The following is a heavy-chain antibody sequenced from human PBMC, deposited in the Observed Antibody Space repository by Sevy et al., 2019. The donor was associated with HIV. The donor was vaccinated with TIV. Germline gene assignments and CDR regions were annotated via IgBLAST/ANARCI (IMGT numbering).Heavy chain of an antibody. Sequence: GGSLRPSCAASGFTFSSSAMNWVRQPPGKGLEWVSGISGSGFSAYYADSVKGRFTISRDNSKNTLYLKMRSVRAEDTALYYCAKDSKGERGAFDVWGQGTMVTVSS. CDR3: AKDSKGERGAFDV. CDR1: GFTFSSSA. J-gene: IGHJ3*01. V-gene: IGHV3-23*01. CDR2: ISGSGFSA. D-gene: IGHD1-1*01.